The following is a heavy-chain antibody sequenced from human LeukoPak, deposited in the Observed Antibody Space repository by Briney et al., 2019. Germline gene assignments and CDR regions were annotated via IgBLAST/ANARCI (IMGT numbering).Heavy chain of an antibody. J-gene: IGHJ6*02. CDR1: GFSFSNAW. CDR3: TTDLHYSPTYYYYGMDV. D-gene: IGHD4-11*01. CDR2: IKRKTDGGTT. V-gene: IGHV3-15*01. Sequence: GGSLRLSCAASGFSFSNAWMSWVRQAPGKGLEWVGLIKRKTDGGTTDYAAPVKGRFTISRDDSKNTLYLQMNSLKTEDTAVYYSTTDLHYSPTYYYYGMDVWGQGTTVTVSS.